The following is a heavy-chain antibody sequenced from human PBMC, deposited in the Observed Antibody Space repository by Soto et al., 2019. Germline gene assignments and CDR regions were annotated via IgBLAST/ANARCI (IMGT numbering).Heavy chain of an antibody. CDR1: GYTFTNFG. CDR2: ISAYNGNT. CDR3: TTVITPFHY. V-gene: IGHV1-18*01. Sequence: QVQLVQSGAEVKKPGASVKVSCKASGYTFTNFGISWVRQAPGQGLEWMGWISAYNGNTIYAQNFQGRFTMTTDTSTSTAYLALTILKSVDTAAYYSTTVITPFHYWDQGTLVTFSS. D-gene: IGHD1-20*01. J-gene: IGHJ4*02.